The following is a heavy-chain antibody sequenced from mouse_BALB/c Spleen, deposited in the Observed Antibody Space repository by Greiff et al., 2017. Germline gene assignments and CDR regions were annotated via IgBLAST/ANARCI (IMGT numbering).Heavy chain of an antibody. CDR3: ARHEGYSYAMDY. V-gene: IGHV5-12-1*01. Sequence: EVKLMESGGGLVKPGGSLKLSCAASGFAFSSYDMSWVRQTPEKRLEWVAYISSGGGSTYYPDTVKGRFTISRDNAKNTLYLQMSSLKSEDTAMYYCARHEGYSYAMDYWGQGTSVTVSS. J-gene: IGHJ4*01. D-gene: IGHD2-3*01. CDR2: ISSGGGST. CDR1: GFAFSSYD.